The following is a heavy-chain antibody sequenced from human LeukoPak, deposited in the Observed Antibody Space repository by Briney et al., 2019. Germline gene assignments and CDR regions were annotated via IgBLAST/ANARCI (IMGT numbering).Heavy chain of an antibody. CDR3: ATGSYYDSSGYFYYGMDV. D-gene: IGHD3-22*01. CDR1: GGTFSSYA. CDR2: IIPIFGTA. V-gene: IGHV1-69*13. J-gene: IGHJ6*02. Sequence: ASVTVSCRASGGTFSSYAISWVRQAPGQGLEWMGGIIPIFGTANYAQKFQGRVTITADESTSTAYMELSSLRSEDTAVYYCATGSYYDSSGYFYYGMDVWGQGTTVTVSS.